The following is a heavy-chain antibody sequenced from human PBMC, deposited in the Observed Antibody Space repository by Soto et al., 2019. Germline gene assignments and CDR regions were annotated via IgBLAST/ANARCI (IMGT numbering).Heavy chain of an antibody. Sequence: QVQLVQSGAEVKKPGASVKVSCKASGYTFTSYGINWVRQAPGQGLEWMGWINTYDGNTNHAQKFQGRVTITTDTSTSTAYMELRSLSSDGTAVYYCAAAQQFDFWGQGTLVTVSS. CDR2: INTYDGNT. CDR3: AAAQQFDF. J-gene: IGHJ5*01. D-gene: IGHD6-13*01. V-gene: IGHV1-18*01. CDR1: GYTFTSYG.